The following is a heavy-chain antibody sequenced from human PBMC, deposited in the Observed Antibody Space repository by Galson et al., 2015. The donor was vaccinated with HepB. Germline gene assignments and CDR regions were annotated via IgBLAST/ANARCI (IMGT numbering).Heavy chain of an antibody. J-gene: IGHJ5*02. Sequence: SVKVSCKASGYTFTGYYMHCVRQAPGQGPEWMGWINPNSGGTNYAQKFQGRVTMTRDTSISTAYMELSRLRSDDTAVYYCARGFGGLRGVGGWFDPWGQGTLVTVSS. D-gene: IGHD3-10*01. V-gene: IGHV1-2*02. CDR3: ARGFGGLRGVGGWFDP. CDR1: GYTFTGYY. CDR2: INPNSGGT.